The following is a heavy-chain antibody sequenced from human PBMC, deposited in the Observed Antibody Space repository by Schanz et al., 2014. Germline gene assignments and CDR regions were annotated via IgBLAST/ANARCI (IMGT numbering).Heavy chain of an antibody. CDR1: GFTFSNYW. CDR3: AKGRFGELSAFDI. D-gene: IGHD3-10*01. CDR2: ISHDGYST. Sequence: VQLVESGGGLVQPGGSLRLSCVASGFTFSNYWMTWVRQAPGKGLEYVSAISHDGYSTYYADSVKGRFTISRDNSKNTLYLQMNSLRAEDTAVYYCAKGRFGELSAFDIWGQGTMVTVSS. J-gene: IGHJ3*02. V-gene: IGHV3-64*04.